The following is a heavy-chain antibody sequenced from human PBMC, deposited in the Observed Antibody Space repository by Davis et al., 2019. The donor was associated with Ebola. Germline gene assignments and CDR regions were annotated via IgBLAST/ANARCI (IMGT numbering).Heavy chain of an antibody. CDR2: ISAYNGNT. CDR3: ARERVPADPNWFDP. CDR1: GYTFTSYG. Sequence: AASVKVSCKASGYTFTSYGISWVRQAPGQGLEWMGWISAYNGNTNYAQKLQGRVTITADKSTSTAYMELSSLRSEDTAVYYCARERVPADPNWFDPWGQGTLVTVSS. D-gene: IGHD2-2*01. J-gene: IGHJ5*02. V-gene: IGHV1-18*01.